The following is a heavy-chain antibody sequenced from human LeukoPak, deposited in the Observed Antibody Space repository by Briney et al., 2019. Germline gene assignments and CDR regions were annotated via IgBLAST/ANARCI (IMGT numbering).Heavy chain of an antibody. CDR3: VRSLRNSYIDY. D-gene: IGHD3-16*01. V-gene: IGHV1-8*02. J-gene: IGHJ4*02. Sequence: GASVKVSCKASGYTFTGYYMHWVRQAPGQGLEWLGWMNPNSGDTGYAQKFQGRVTMTRNTSIGTAYVELSSLTSEDTAVYYCVRSLRNSYIDYWGQGTLVAASS. CDR1: GYTFTGYY. CDR2: MNPNSGDT.